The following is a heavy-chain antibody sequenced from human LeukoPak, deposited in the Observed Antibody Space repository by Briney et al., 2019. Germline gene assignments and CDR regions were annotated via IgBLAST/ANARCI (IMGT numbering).Heavy chain of an antibody. CDR1: GFIFTSYW. J-gene: IGHJ4*02. CDR3: ARQAATMGRFYFDY. CDR2: IKQDGSEI. Sequence: GGSLRLSCAASGFIFTSYWMSWVRQAPGKGLEWVANIKQDGSEIYYVDSVKGRFTISRDNAKNSLSLQMNSLRAEDTAAYYCARQAATMGRFYFDYWGQGTLVTVSS. D-gene: IGHD5-24*01. V-gene: IGHV3-7*03.